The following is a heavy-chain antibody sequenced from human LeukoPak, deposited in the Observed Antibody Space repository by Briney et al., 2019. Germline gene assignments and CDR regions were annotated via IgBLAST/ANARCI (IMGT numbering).Heavy chain of an antibody. Sequence: GGSLRLSCAASGFTFSSYAMHWVRQAPGKGLEWVAVISYDGSNKYYADSVKGRFTISRDNSKNTLYLQMNSLRAEDTAVYYCARVKPDIVATRYKYYYYMDVWGKGTTVTVSS. V-gene: IGHV3-30*04. D-gene: IGHD5-12*01. CDR3: ARVKPDIVATRYKYYYYMDV. CDR1: GFTFSSYA. J-gene: IGHJ6*03. CDR2: ISYDGSNK.